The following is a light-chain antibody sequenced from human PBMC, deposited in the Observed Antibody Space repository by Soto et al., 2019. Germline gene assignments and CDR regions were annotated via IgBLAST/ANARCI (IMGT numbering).Light chain of an antibody. CDR1: ESVSTY. V-gene: IGKV3-11*01. CDR2: HAS. CDR3: QQRRNGPYLT. Sequence: DIVLTQSPATLSLSPGERATLSCRASESVSTYLAWYQHKPGQAPRLLINHASNRATGIPDRFSGSGSGTDFTLIISGLEPEDFAVYVCQQRRNGPYLTFGGGTKVEIK. J-gene: IGKJ4*01.